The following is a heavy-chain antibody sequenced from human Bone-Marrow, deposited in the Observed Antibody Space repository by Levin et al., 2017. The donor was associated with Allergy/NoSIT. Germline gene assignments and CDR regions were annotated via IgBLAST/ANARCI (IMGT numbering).Heavy chain of an antibody. CDR3: AKVAYSGHAGPSEN. CDR1: GYTFNLSG. J-gene: IGHJ4*02. V-gene: IGHV1-18*01. CDR2: ISAYSGDT. D-gene: IGHD1-26*01. Sequence: VASVKVSCQTSGYTFNLSGINWVRQAPGQGLSWVGWISAYSGDTKYADDVQGRAILTTDTSTNTAYLELRSLRFDDTAVYYCAKVAYSGHAGPSENWGQGTLVIVSS.